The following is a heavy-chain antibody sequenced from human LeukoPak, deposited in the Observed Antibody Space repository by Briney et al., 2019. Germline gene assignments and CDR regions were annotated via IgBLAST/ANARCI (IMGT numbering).Heavy chain of an antibody. Sequence: SETLSLTCTVSGGSISSYYWSWIRQPPGKGLEWIGYIYYSGSTNYSPSLKSRVTISVDTSKNQFSLKLSSVTAADTAVYYCARVLVTTAGRVAFDIWGQGTMVTVSS. CDR2: IYYSGST. V-gene: IGHV4-59*12. D-gene: IGHD6-13*01. CDR3: ARVLVTTAGRVAFDI. J-gene: IGHJ3*02. CDR1: GGSISSYY.